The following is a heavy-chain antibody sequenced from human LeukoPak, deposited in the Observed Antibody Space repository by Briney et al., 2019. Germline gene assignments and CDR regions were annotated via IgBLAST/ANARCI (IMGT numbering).Heavy chain of an antibody. Sequence: GGSLRLSCAASGFTVSSNYMSWVRQAPGKGLEWVSVIYSGGSTYYADSVKGRFTISRDNSKNTLYLQMNSLRAEDTAVYYCATPGRLGYCSSTSCHTPQTDYWGQGTLVTVSS. CDR3: ATPGRLGYCSSTSCHTPQTDY. V-gene: IGHV3-53*05. CDR1: GFTVSSNY. D-gene: IGHD2-2*02. CDR2: IYSGGST. J-gene: IGHJ4*02.